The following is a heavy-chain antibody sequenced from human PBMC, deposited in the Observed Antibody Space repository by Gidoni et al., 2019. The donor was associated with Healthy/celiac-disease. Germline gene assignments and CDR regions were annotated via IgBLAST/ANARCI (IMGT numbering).Heavy chain of an antibody. CDR3: AREPQVVVGSEWYMDV. Sequence: QVQLVESGGGVVQPGRSLRLSCAASGFTFSSYGMHWVRQAPGKGLEWVAVIWYDGSNKYYADSVKGRFTISRDNSKNTLYLQMNSLRAEDTAVYYCAREPQVVVGSEWYMDVWGKGTTVTVSS. CDR1: GFTFSSYG. CDR2: IWYDGSNK. D-gene: IGHD2-15*01. J-gene: IGHJ6*03. V-gene: IGHV3-33*01.